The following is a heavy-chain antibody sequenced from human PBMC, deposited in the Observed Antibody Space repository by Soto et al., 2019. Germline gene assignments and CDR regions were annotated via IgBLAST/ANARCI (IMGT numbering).Heavy chain of an antibody. CDR1: GGTFSSYT. D-gene: IGHD5-12*01. CDR2: IIPILGIA. J-gene: IGHJ3*02. CDR3: ARVVHSGYDSDAFDI. Sequence: QVQLVQSGAEVKKPGSSVKVSCKASGGTFSSYTISWVRQAPGQGLEWMGRIIPILGIAKYAQKFQGRVTITADKSTSTAYMELSSLRSEDTAVYYCARVVHSGYDSDAFDIWGRGIMVTASS. V-gene: IGHV1-69*02.